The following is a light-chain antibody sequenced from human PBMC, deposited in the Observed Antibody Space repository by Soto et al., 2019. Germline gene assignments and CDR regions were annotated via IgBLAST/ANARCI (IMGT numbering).Light chain of an antibody. CDR1: QSVSSY. CDR3: QQRSNWPGT. J-gene: IGKJ2*01. V-gene: IGKV3-11*01. Sequence: EIVLTQSSATLSLSPGERATLSCRASQSVSSYLAWYQQKPGQAPRLLIYDASNRATGIPARFSGSGSGTDSTLTISSLEPGDFAVYYCQQRSNWPGTFGQGTKLEIK. CDR2: DAS.